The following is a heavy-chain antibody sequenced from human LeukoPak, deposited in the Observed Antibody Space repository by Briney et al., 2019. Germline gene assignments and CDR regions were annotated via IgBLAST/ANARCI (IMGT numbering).Heavy chain of an antibody. V-gene: IGHV3-48*04. CDR2: IGNSNGAT. J-gene: IGHJ4*02. Sequence: GGSLRLSCAASGFDFSYYGFLWARQAPGKGLEWLSYIGNSNGATYYSDSVKGRFNISRDNAKNSLYLQINSLRAEDTAVYYCARNGGGLDYWGQGTLVTVSS. CDR1: GFDFSYYG. D-gene: IGHD2-21*01. CDR3: ARNGGGLDY.